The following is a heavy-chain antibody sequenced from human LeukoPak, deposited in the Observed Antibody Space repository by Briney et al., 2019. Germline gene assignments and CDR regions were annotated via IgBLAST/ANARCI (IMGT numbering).Heavy chain of an antibody. J-gene: IGHJ4*02. CDR2: IKQDGSDK. V-gene: IGHV3-7*01. CDR1: GFTFSSYW. CDR3: ARDSGTCWNY. D-gene: IGHD1-26*01. Sequence: GGSLRLSCAASGFTFSSYWITWVRQAPGKGLEWVASIKQDGSDKYYVDSVKGRFTISRDNAKNSVYLQMNSLRVEDTAVFYCARDSGTCWNYWGQGTLVTVSS.